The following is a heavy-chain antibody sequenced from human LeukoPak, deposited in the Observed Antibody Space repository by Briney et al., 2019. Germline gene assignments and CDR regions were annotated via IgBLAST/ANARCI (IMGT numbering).Heavy chain of an antibody. D-gene: IGHD5-18*01. CDR3: ARGYNYGYWIDY. V-gene: IGHV3-74*01. CDR1: GFTFSSYW. Sequence: GGSLRFSCAASGFTFSSYWMHWVRQAPGKGLVWVSRINTDGSSTSYVDSGKGRFNISRDNAKNTLYLQMNSLRAEDTAVYYCARGYNYGYWIDYWGQGTLVTVSS. CDR2: INTDGSST. J-gene: IGHJ4*02.